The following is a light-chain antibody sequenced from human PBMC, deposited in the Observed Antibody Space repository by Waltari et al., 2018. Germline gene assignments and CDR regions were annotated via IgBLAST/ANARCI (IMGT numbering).Light chain of an antibody. CDR2: GAY. V-gene: IGKV3-15*01. J-gene: IGKJ2*01. Sequence: EIVMTQSPATLSVSPGDTASLSCRASQSVSSNLAWYQQKPGQAPRLLIYGAYNRATGIPARFSGSGSGTEFTLTISSLQSEDFAVYYCQQYNNWPPYTFGQGTKLEIK. CDR1: QSVSSN. CDR3: QQYNNWPPYT.